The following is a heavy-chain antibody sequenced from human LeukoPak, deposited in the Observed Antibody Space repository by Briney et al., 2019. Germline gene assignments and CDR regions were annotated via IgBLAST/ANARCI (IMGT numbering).Heavy chain of an antibody. V-gene: IGHV3-21*01. J-gene: IGHJ6*03. CDR1: GFTFSTYT. D-gene: IGHD2-2*01. CDR3: ARDPYYCSSTSCYRYYYYMDV. Sequence: GGSLRLPRAASGFTFSTYTMNWVRQAPGKGLEWVSSISSSSRYIYYADSVKGRFTISRDNAKNSLYLQMNSLRAEDTAVYYCARDPYYCSSTSCYRYYYYMDVWGKGTTVTVS. CDR2: ISSSSRYI.